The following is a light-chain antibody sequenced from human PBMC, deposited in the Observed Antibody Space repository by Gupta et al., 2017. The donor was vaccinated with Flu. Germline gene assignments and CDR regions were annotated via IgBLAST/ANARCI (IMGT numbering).Light chain of an antibody. CDR1: QSVLYISNNKNF. Sequence: DIVMTQSPDSLAVSLGERATINCKSSQSVLYISNNKNFLTWYQQKPGQPPRLLIYWASTRESGVPDRFSGSGSGTDFTLTISSLQAEDVAVYYCQQDDYLPYTFGQGTKMEIK. CDR2: WAS. V-gene: IGKV4-1*01. J-gene: IGKJ2*01. CDR3: QQDDYLPYT.